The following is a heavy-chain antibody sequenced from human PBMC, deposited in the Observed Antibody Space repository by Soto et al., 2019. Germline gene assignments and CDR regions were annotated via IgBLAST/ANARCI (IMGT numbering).Heavy chain of an antibody. CDR1: GFTFSNYG. V-gene: IGHV3-33*01. J-gene: IGHJ4*02. Sequence: QVQLVESGGGGVQPGRSLRLSCEAAGFTFSNYGMHWVRQAPGKGLEWVAVIWNDGSSRYYADSVKGRFTISRDNAKKTLFLPMNNLRAEDTAVYYCARPDIVAAIGGALDCWGQGTLVTVSS. D-gene: IGHD5-12*01. CDR3: ARPDIVAAIGGALDC. CDR2: IWNDGSSR.